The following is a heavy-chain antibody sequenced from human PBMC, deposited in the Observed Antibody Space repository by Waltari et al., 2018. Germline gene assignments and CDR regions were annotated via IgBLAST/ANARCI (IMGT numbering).Heavy chain of an antibody. D-gene: IGHD3-22*01. CDR1: GYTFTGYY. J-gene: IGHJ3*02. CDR2: INPNSGGT. CDR3: GRSVIITSDPSDI. V-gene: IGHV1-2*02. Sequence: QVQLVQPGAEVKKPGASVKVSCKASGYTFTGYYIHWVRQAPGQGLEWMGWINPNSGGTNYAQKFQGRVTMTRDTSISTAYMELSRLRSDDTAVYYCGRSVIITSDPSDIWGQGTMVSVSS.